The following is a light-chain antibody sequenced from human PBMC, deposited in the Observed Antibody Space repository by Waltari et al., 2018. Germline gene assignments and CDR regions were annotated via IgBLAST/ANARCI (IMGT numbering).Light chain of an antibody. CDR2: AAS. CDR1: QGIGNY. J-gene: IGKJ1*01. V-gene: IGKV1-27*01. CDR3: EQYGSSLWT. Sequence: DIQMTQSPSSLSASVGNRVTITCRASQGIGNYLAWYQQKPGRAPKLLIYAASTLQSGVPSRFSGSGFGRDFTLTISRLEPEDFAVYYCEQYGSSLWTFGQGTKVEIK.